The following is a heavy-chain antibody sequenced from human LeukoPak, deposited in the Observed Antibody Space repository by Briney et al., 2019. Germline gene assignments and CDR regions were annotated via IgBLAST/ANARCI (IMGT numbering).Heavy chain of an antibody. CDR1: GGSISSSY. D-gene: IGHD2-2*01. J-gene: IGHJ4*02. CDR3: AREVGYCSSTSCYQAPFDY. Sequence: SETLSLTCSVSGGSISSSYWSWIRQPPGKGLEWIGNIDYSGRSSYNPSLKSRLTISIDTPKTQFSLKLRSVTAADTAVYYCAREVGYCSSTSCYQAPFDYWGQGALVTVSS. V-gene: IGHV4-59*01. CDR2: IDYSGRS.